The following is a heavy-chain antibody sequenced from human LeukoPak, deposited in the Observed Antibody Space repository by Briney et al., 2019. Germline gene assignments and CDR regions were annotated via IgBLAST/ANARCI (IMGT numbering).Heavy chain of an antibody. CDR3: ARGVEPLAANTLAY. D-gene: IGHD1-14*01. CDR1: GFTVITND. J-gene: IGHJ4*02. Sequence: TGGSLRLSCAASGFTVITNDMTWVRQAPGKGLEWVSVLYSDGNTKYADSVQGRFTISRDNSKNTLYLEMNSLSPDTAVYYCARGVEPLAANTLAYWGQGTLVTVSS. CDR2: LYSDGNT. V-gene: IGHV3-53*01.